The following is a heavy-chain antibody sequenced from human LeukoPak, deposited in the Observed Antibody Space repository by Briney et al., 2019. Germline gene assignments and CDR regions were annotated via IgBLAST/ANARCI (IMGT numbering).Heavy chain of an antibody. CDR3: AKDHYGDSYYYGMDV. D-gene: IGHD4-17*01. J-gene: IGHJ6*02. Sequence: GGSLRLSCAASGFTFDDYAMHWVRQAPGKGLEWVSAISGSGAGTYYADSVKGRFTISRDNSKNTLYLHLSSLRAEDTATYYCAKDHYGDSYYYGMDVWGQGTTVTVSS. CDR2: ISGSGAGT. CDR1: GFTFDDYA. V-gene: IGHV3-23*01.